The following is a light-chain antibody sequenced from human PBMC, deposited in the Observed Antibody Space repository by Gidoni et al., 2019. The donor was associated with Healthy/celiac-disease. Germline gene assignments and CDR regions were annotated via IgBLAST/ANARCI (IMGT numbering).Light chain of an antibody. CDR3: QVWDSSSDHPGV. J-gene: IGLJ1*01. CDR2: DDS. Sequence: SYVLTQPPSVSLAPGKTARITCGGNNIGSKSVHWYQQKPGQAPVLVVYDDSDRPSGIPERFSGSNSGNTATLTISRGEAGDEADYYCQVWDSSSDHPGVFGTGTKVTVL. CDR1: NIGSKS. V-gene: IGLV3-21*03.